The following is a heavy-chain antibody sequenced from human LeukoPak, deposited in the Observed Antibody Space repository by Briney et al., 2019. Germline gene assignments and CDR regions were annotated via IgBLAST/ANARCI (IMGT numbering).Heavy chain of an antibody. CDR2: INHSGST. Sequence: PSETLSLTCAVYGGSFSGYYWSWIRQPPGKGLEWIGEINHSGSTNYNPSLKSRVTISVDTSKNQFSLKLSSVTAAGTAVYYCARRSNRSSWKRHTDHFDYWGQGTLVTVSS. V-gene: IGHV4-34*01. J-gene: IGHJ4*02. CDR3: ARRSNRSSWKRHTDHFDY. CDR1: GGSFSGYY. D-gene: IGHD6-13*01.